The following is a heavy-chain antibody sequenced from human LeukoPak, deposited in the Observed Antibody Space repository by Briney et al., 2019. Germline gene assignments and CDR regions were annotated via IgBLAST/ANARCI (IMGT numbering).Heavy chain of an antibody. CDR3: ARDRERWFDP. CDR2: IIPIFGTA. V-gene: IGHV1-69*13. Sequence: SVKVSCKASGYTFTGYYMHWVRQAPGQGLEWMGGIIPIFGTANYAQKFQGRVTITADESTSTAYMELSSLRSEDTAVYYCARDRERWFDPWGQGTLVTVSS. J-gene: IGHJ5*02. CDR1: GYTFTGYY.